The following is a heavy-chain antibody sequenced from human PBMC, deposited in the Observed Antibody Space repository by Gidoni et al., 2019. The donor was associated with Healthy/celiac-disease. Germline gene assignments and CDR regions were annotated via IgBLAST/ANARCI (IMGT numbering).Heavy chain of an antibody. CDR3: AKDLASVMRYSF. V-gene: IGHV3-23*01. D-gene: IGHD2-21*01. Sequence: EVQLLESGGGLVQPGGSLRLSCAASGLTFSSYAMSWVRQAPGKGLEWVSASSGSGGSTYYAASVKGRFTISRDNSKNTLYLQMNSLRAEDTAVYYCAKDLASVMRYSFWGQGTLVTVSS. J-gene: IGHJ4*02. CDR1: GLTFSSYA. CDR2: SSGSGGST.